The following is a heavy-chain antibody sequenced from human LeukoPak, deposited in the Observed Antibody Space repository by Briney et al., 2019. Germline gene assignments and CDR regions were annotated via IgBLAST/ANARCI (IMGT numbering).Heavy chain of an antibody. Sequence: TFTSYGMHWVRQAPGKGLEWVALLSYDGSNKYYVDSVRGRFTISRDNSKNTLYLQMNSLRAEDTAVYFCAKQNPYYYFYYMDVWGKGTTVTVSS. CDR3: AKQNPYYYFYYMDV. J-gene: IGHJ6*03. V-gene: IGHV3-30*18. CDR2: LSYDGSNK. CDR1: TFTSYG.